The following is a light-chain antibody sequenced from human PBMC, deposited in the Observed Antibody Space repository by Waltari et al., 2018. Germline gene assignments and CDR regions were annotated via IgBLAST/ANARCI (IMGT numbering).Light chain of an antibody. J-gene: IGLJ1*01. CDR1: SSDVGAYNY. V-gene: IGLV2-14*03. Sequence: QSALTQPASVSGSPGQSITISCTGTSSDVGAYNYVSWYQQHPGKAPKLMIYDVSNRPSVVSNRFSCSKSGNTASLTISGLQAEDEADYYCSSYTSSSTYVFGTGTKVTVL. CDR3: SSYTSSSTYV. CDR2: DVS.